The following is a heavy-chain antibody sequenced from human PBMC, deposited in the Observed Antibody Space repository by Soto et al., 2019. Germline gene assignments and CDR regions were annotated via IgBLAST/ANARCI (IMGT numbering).Heavy chain of an antibody. J-gene: IGHJ4*02. CDR3: ARGYSSSPGPLSDY. CDR2: ISSSSSYI. D-gene: IGHD6-6*01. CDR1: GFTFSSYS. Sequence: GGSLRLSCAASGFTFSSYSMNWVRQAPGKGLEWVSSISSSSSYIYYADSVKGRFTISRDNAKNSLYLQMNSLRAEDTAVYYCARGYSSSPGPLSDYWGQGTLVTVSS. V-gene: IGHV3-21*01.